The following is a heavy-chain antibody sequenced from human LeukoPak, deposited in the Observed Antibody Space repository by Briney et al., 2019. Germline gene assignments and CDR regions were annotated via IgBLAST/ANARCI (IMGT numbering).Heavy chain of an antibody. Sequence: GGSLRLSCAASGFTVSSNYMSWVRQAPGKGLEWVSVLYSDNSTYYADSVKGRFTISRDNSKNTLYLQMNSLRAEDTAIYYCARVYNWNGIDYWGQGTLVTASS. V-gene: IGHV3-53*01. CDR1: GFTVSSNY. J-gene: IGHJ4*02. CDR2: LYSDNST. D-gene: IGHD1-1*01. CDR3: ARVYNWNGIDY.